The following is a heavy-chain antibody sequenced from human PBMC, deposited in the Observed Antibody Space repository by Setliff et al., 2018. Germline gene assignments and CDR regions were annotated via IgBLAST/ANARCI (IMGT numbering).Heavy chain of an antibody. V-gene: IGHV3-11*04. Sequence: PGGSLRLSCAASGFTFSNYYMTWIRQAPGKGLEWISYIHDSGSTIYYADSVKGRFTISRDNSKNTLYLQMNSLRAEDTAVYYCARGLGVYDILTGFDYWGQGALVTVSS. CDR3: ARGLGVYDILTGFDY. CDR2: IHDSGSTI. CDR1: GFTFSNYY. J-gene: IGHJ4*02. D-gene: IGHD3-9*01.